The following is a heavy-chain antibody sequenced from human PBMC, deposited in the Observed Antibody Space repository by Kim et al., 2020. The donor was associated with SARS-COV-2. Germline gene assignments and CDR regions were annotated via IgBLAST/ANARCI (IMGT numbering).Heavy chain of an antibody. V-gene: IGHV3-9*01. CDR3: AASISVGPGTFDYYYSMDV. J-gene: IGHJ6*03. Sequence: KGRFTISRDNAKNSLYLQMNSLRAEDTALYYCAASISVGPGTFDYYYSMDVWGQGTTVTVSS. D-gene: IGHD6-13*01.